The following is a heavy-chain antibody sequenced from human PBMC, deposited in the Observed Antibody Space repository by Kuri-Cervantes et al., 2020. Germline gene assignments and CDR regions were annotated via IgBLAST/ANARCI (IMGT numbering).Heavy chain of an antibody. CDR3: ARARWFGELFHQRSYGMDV. Sequence: LSLTCAVSGGSISSGGYSWSWIRQAPGKGLEWVSYISSSGSTIYYADSVKGRFTISRDNAKNSLYLQMNSLRAEDTAVYYCARARWFGELFHQRSYGMDVWGQGTTVTVSS. CDR2: ISSSGSTI. D-gene: IGHD3-10*01. V-gene: IGHV3-11*01. J-gene: IGHJ6*02. CDR1: GGSISSGGYS.